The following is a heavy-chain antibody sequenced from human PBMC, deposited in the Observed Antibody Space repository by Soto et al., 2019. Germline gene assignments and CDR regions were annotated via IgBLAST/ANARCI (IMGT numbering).Heavy chain of an antibody. CDR1: GFTFSSYA. D-gene: IGHD3-22*01. CDR2: ISGSGGST. J-gene: IGHJ3*02. V-gene: IGHV3-23*01. CDR3: AKVGYDSSGSNIENDAFDI. Sequence: GGSLRLSCAASGFTFSSYAMSWVRQAPGKGLEWVSAISGSGGSTYYADSVKGRFTISRDNSKNTLYLQMNSLRAEDTAVYFCAKVGYDSSGSNIENDAFDIWGQGTMVTVS.